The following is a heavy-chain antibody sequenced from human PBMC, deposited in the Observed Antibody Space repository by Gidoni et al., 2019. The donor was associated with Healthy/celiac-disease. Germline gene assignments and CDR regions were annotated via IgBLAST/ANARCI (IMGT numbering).Heavy chain of an antibody. CDR3: ARGDLYYYDSSGYYFDY. CDR1: GFPFSRFG. CDR2: IWYDGSNK. J-gene: IGHJ4*02. Sequence: QVQLVDSGGGVVQPGRSLRLSCAASGFPFSRFGMPWVRQAPGKGLRWVAVIWYDGSNKYYADSVKGRFTISRDNSKNTLYLQMNSLRAEDTAVYYCARGDLYYYDSSGYYFDYWGQGTLVTVSS. V-gene: IGHV3-33*01. D-gene: IGHD3-22*01.